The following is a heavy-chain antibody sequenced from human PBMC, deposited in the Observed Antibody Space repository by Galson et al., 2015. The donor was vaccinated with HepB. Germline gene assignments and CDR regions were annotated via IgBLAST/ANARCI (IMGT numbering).Heavy chain of an antibody. Sequence: SLRLSCAASEFSFVGYAFHWVRQVPGKGLEWVAAISYDDVETKYADSVKGRPTISRDNSNNTLFLEIHSLRSDDTAVYYCASDTGNFHFWTGYFNCLDSWGQGTLVTVSS. CDR1: EFSFVGYA. CDR2: ISYDDVET. CDR3: ASDTGNFHFWTGYFNCLDS. D-gene: IGHD3/OR15-3a*01. J-gene: IGHJ4*02. V-gene: IGHV3-30*03.